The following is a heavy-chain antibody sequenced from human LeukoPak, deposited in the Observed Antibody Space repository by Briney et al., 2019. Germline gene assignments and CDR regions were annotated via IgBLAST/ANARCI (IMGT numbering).Heavy chain of an antibody. CDR1: GGSISSSSYY. Sequence: SGAVSLTCTVSGGSISSSSYYWGWIRQPPGKGLECIGSNARRESTYDNPSLKSRVTTSVETSKNQFSLKLIPVTAADTVVYCCARRSTVAGSRRFDPWGQRTLFSASS. J-gene: IGHJ5*02. V-gene: IGHV4-39*01. D-gene: IGHD6-19*01. CDR3: ARRSTVAGSRRFDP. CDR2: NARREST.